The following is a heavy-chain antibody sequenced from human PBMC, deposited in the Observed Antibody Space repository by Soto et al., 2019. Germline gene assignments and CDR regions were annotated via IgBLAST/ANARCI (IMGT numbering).Heavy chain of an antibody. Sequence: QVQLVQSGAEVKKPGASVKVSCKASGYTFTGYYMHWVRQAPGQGLEWMGWINPNSGGKNYAQKFQGRVTMTRDTSISTAYMELSRLRSDDTAVYYCARDREDLEAGATFEVRFDPWGQGTLVTVSS. V-gene: IGHV1-2*02. CDR3: ARDREDLEAGATFEVRFDP. D-gene: IGHD1-26*01. CDR2: INPNSGGK. CDR1: GYTFTGYY. J-gene: IGHJ5*02.